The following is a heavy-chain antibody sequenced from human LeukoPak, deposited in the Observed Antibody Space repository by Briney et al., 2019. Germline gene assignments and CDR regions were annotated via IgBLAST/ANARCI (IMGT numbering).Heavy chain of an antibody. D-gene: IGHD6-13*01. V-gene: IGHV1-69*05. J-gene: IGHJ2*01. CDR1: GGTFSIYA. CDR3: ARTYSSPWHWYFDL. Sequence: SVKVSCKASGGTFSIYAISWVRQGPGQGLEWMGGIIPIFGTANYAQKFQGKVTITTDESTSTAYMELSSLRSEDTAVYYCARTYSSPWHWYFDLWGRGTLVTVSS. CDR2: IIPIFGTA.